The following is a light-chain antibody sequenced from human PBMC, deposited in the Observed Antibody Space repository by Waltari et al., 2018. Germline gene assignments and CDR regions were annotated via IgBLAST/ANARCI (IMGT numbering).Light chain of an antibody. J-gene: IGKJ1*01. CDR3: QHYVRLPVT. V-gene: IGKV3-20*01. Sequence: IVLTQSPGTLSLSPGERATLSCRASQSVGRTLAWYQKRPGPAPRLLIYGASTRATAIPDRFSGSGSGTDFSLTISRLEPEDFAVYYCQHYVRLPVTFGQGTTVEIK. CDR2: GAS. CDR1: QSVGRT.